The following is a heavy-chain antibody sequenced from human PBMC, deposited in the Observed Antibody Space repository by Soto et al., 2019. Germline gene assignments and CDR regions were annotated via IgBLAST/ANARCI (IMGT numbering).Heavy chain of an antibody. CDR1: GYSFINDW. V-gene: IGHV5-51*01. CDR3: ARRTANPYWDFDL. Sequence: EVQLVQSGAEVKKPGESLKISCRGSGYSFINDWIGWVRQMPGKGLEWMGIIYLGDSDTRYSPSFQGQVTISADKSITTAYLQWNRLKASDTAIYYCARRTANPYWDFDLWGRGTLVTVSS. CDR2: IYLGDSDT. J-gene: IGHJ2*01. D-gene: IGHD2-21*02.